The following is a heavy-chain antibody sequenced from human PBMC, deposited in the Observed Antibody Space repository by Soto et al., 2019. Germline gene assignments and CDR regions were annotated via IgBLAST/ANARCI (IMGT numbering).Heavy chain of an antibody. Sequence: SETLSLTCTVSGGSISSYYWRWIRQPPWKGLEWIGYIYYSGSTNYNPSLKSRVTISVGTSKNQFSLKLSSVTAADTAVYYCARLYLKRENYDILTGYFDYYYYGMDVWGQGTTVT. CDR3: ARLYLKRENYDILTGYFDYYYYGMDV. CDR2: IYYSGST. CDR1: GGSISSYY. J-gene: IGHJ6*02. D-gene: IGHD3-9*01. V-gene: IGHV4-59*08.